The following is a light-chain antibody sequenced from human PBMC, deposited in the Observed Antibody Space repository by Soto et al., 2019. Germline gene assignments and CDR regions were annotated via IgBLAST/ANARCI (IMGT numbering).Light chain of an antibody. CDR1: SSDVGGYKY. V-gene: IGLV2-8*01. CDR3: SSYAGSNNLVV. CDR2: EVN. Sequence: QSALTQPPSASGSPGQSVTISCTGTSSDVGGYKYVSWYQQHPGKAPKLMIFEVNKRPSGVPDRFSGSKSGNTASLTVSGLQAEDEDDYYCSSYAGSNNLVVFGTGTKLTVL. J-gene: IGLJ1*01.